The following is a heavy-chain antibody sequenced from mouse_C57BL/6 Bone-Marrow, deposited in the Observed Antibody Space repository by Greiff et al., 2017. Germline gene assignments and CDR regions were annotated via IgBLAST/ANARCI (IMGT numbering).Heavy chain of an antibody. D-gene: IGHD4-1*01. J-gene: IGHJ4*01. CDR2: INPNNGGT. CDR1: GYTFTDYY. V-gene: IGHV1-26*01. CDR3: AREGTEYAMDY. Sequence: EVQLQQSGPELVKPGASVKISCKASGYTFTDYYMNWVKQSHGKSLEWIGDINPNNGGTSYNQKFKGKATLTVDTSSSTAYMELRSLTSEDSAVYYCAREGTEYAMDYWGQGTSVTVSS.